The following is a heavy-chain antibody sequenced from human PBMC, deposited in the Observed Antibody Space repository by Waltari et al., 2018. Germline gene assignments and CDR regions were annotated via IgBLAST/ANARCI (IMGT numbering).Heavy chain of an antibody. J-gene: IGHJ5*02. CDR1: GGSISSGSYY. D-gene: IGHD2-2*02. CDR2: IYTSGST. CDR3: AREQLRGGDIVVVPAAISGLNWFDP. Sequence: QVQLQESGPGLVKPSQTLSLTCTVSGGSISSGSYYWSWIRQPAGKGLEGIGRIYTSGSTHSNPPLKRRVTISVDTSKNQFSLKLSSVTAADTAVYYCAREQLRGGDIVVVPAAISGLNWFDPWGQGTLVTVSS. V-gene: IGHV4-61*02.